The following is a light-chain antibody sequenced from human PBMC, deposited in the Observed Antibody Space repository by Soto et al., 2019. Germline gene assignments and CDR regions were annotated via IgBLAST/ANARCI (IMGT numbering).Light chain of an antibody. CDR3: QQRSNWPPYT. V-gene: IGKV3-11*01. CDR2: DAS. Sequence: EIVLTQSPATLSLSPGERATLSCRASQSVSSYLAWYQQKPGQAPRLLIYDASNRATGIPARFSGSGSGTDFTLTISSLEPEDFAVYYCQQRSNWPPYTFAHETKLEIK. J-gene: IGKJ2*01. CDR1: QSVSSY.